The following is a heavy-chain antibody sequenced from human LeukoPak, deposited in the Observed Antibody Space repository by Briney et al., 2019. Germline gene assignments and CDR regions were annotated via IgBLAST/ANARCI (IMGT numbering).Heavy chain of an antibody. CDR1: GFTFGDYA. V-gene: IGHV3-48*02. CDR2: ISYSSSAI. D-gene: IGHD3-22*01. J-gene: IGHJ4*02. CDR3: ARDSYGSSGYYYVSDY. Sequence: GGSLRLSCTASGFTFGDYAMSWFRQAPGKGLEWVSYISYSSSAIYDADSVKGRFTISRDNAKNSLYLRMNSLRDEDTAVYYCARDSYGSSGYYYVSDYWGQGTLVTVSS.